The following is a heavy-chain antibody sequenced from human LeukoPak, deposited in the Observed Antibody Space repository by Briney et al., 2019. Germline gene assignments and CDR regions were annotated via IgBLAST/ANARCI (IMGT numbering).Heavy chain of an antibody. J-gene: IGHJ4*02. CDR3: ARFSGSGWYLDY. D-gene: IGHD6-19*01. CDR2: ISAYNGNT. Sequence: ASVKVSCKASGYTFTSYGISWVRQAPGQGLEWMGWISAYNGNTNYAQKLQGRVTMTTDTSTSTAYMELSRLRSDDTAVYYCARFSGSGWYLDYWGQGTLVTVSS. CDR1: GYTFTSYG. V-gene: IGHV1-18*01.